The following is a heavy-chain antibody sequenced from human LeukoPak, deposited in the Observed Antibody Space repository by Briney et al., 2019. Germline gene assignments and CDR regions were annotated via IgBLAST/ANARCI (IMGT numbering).Heavy chain of an antibody. J-gene: IGHJ5*02. CDR1: GFTFSNAW. CDR2: IKSKTDGGTT. Sequence: GGSLRLSCAASGFTFSNAWMSWVRQAPGKGLEWVGRIKSKTDGGTTDYAAPVKGRFTISRDDSKNTLYLQMNSLKTEDTAVYHCTTDFNYSGSYPWGQGTLVTVSS. D-gene: IGHD1-26*01. CDR3: TTDFNYSGSYP. V-gene: IGHV3-15*01.